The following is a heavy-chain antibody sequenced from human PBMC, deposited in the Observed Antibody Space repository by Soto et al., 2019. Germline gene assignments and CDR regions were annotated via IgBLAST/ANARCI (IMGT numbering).Heavy chain of an antibody. CDR3: AKAASSSWYYYGMDV. D-gene: IGHD6-13*01. J-gene: IGHJ6*02. Sequence: PGGSLRLSCAASGFTFSSYGMHWVRQAPGKGLEWVAVISYDGSNKYYADSVKGRFTISRDNSKNTLYLQMNSLRAEDTAVYYCAKAASSSWYYYGMDVWGQGTTVTVS. V-gene: IGHV3-30*18. CDR2: ISYDGSNK. CDR1: GFTFSSYG.